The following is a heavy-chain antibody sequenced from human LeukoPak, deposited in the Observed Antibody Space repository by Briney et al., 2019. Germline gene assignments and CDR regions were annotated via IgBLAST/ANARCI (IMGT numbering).Heavy chain of an antibody. J-gene: IGHJ6*03. CDR3: ARERLGYCSSTSCSNYMDV. Sequence: GGSLRLSCAASGFTVSSNYMSWVRQAPGKGLEWVSVIYSGGSTYYSDSVKGRFTISRDNSKNTLYLQMNRLRAEDTDVYYCARERLGYCSSTSCSNYMDVWGKGTTVTVSS. CDR1: GFTVSSNY. V-gene: IGHV3-53*01. D-gene: IGHD2-2*01. CDR2: IYSGGST.